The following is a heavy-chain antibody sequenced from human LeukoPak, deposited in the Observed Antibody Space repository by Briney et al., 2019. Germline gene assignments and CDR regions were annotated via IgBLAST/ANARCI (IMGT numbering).Heavy chain of an antibody. Sequence: GASVKVSCKASGYTFTGYYMHWVRQAPGQGLEWMGWINPNSGGTNYAQKFQGRVTMTRDTSISIAYMELSRLRSDDTAVYYCAKSGIAVAGTGDFDYWGQGTLVTVSS. CDR1: GYTFTGYY. CDR3: AKSGIAVAGTGDFDY. D-gene: IGHD6-19*01. V-gene: IGHV1-2*02. CDR2: INPNSGGT. J-gene: IGHJ4*02.